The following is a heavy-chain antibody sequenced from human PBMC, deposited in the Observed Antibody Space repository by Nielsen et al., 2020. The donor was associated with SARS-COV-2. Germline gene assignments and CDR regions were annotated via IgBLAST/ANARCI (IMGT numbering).Heavy chain of an antibody. J-gene: IGHJ6*02. CDR3: ARGYSYGYYYYYGMDV. Sequence: SETLSLTCTVSDGSISSYYWSWIRQHPGKGLEWIGCIYYSGSTYYNPSLKSRVTISVDTSKNQFSLKLSSVTAADTAVYYCARGYSYGYYYYYGMDVWGQGTTVTVSS. CDR2: IYYSGST. V-gene: IGHV4-59*06. D-gene: IGHD5-18*01. CDR1: DGSISSYY.